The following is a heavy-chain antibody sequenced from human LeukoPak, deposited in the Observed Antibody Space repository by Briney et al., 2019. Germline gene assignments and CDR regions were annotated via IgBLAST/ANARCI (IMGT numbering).Heavy chain of an antibody. J-gene: IGHJ4*02. Sequence: GGSLRLSCVASGFTFNTYGMHWVRQAPGRGLEWVAGISKDGSSKDYADSVKGRFTNSRDNSKNTMYLQMNSLRVEDTAVYYCAKAAYCTSTSCHFSGYAQRPLDSWGQGTLVTVSS. CDR3: AKAAYCTSTSCHFSGYAQRPLDS. CDR2: ISKDGSSK. V-gene: IGHV3-30*18. CDR1: GFTFNTYG. D-gene: IGHD2-2*01.